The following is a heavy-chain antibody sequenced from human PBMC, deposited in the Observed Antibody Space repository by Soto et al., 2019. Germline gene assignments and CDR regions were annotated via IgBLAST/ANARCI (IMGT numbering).Heavy chain of an antibody. V-gene: IGHV4-30-4*01. J-gene: IGHJ4*02. D-gene: IGHD3-16*02. CDR1: GGSISSGDYY. Sequence: QVQLQESGPGLVKPSQTLSLTCTVSGGSISSGDYYWSWIRQPPGKGLEWIGYIYYSGSTYYNPSLKSRVTISVATSKNQFSLKLSSVTAADTAVYYCAARIYDYVWGSYRSAPDYWGQGTLVTVSS. CDR3: AARIYDYVWGSYRSAPDY. CDR2: IYYSGST.